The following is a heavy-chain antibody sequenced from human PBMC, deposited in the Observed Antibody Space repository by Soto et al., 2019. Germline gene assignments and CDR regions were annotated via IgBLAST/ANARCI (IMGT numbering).Heavy chain of an antibody. CDR3: ARGYRGVPSQYEVNDAFDI. J-gene: IGHJ3*02. D-gene: IGHD3-10*01. CDR1: GFTFSIHS. CDR2: ISSGSSYI. Sequence: EVQLVESGGGLVKPGGSLRLSCAASGFTFSIHSMNWVRQAPGKGLEWVSSISSGSSYIYYADAMEGRFTISRDNAKNSLNLQMNSLRAEDTAVYNCARGYRGVPSQYEVNDAFDIWGQGTMVIVSS. V-gene: IGHV3-21*01.